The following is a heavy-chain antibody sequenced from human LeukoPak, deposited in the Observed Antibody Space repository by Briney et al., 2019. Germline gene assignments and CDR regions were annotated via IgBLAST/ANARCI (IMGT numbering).Heavy chain of an antibody. J-gene: IGHJ6*03. CDR3: ARGRRTNRGIRYYYMDV. V-gene: IGHV4-34*01. CDR2: INHSGST. D-gene: IGHD1-14*01. Sequence: ASETLPLTCAVYGGSFSGYYWSWIRQPPGKGLEWIGEINHSGSTNYNPSLKSRVTISVDTSKNQFSLKLSSVTAADTAVYYCARGRRTNRGIRYYYMDVWGKGTTVTVSS. CDR1: GGSFSGYY.